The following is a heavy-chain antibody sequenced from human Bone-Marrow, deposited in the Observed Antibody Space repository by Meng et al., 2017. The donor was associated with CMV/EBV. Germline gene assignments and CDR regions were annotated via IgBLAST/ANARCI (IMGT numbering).Heavy chain of an antibody. CDR2: INPNSGGT. CDR1: EYTFIDHH. Sequence: ASVQVSCKASEYTFIDHHMHWVRQAPGQGLEWMGWINPNSGGTKYAQKFQGRVTLTRDTSISTAYMELSRLRSDDTAVYYCARDSYDFWSGYYPQYGMDVWGQGTTVTVSS. D-gene: IGHD3-3*01. V-gene: IGHV1-2*02. J-gene: IGHJ6*02. CDR3: ARDSYDFWSGYYPQYGMDV.